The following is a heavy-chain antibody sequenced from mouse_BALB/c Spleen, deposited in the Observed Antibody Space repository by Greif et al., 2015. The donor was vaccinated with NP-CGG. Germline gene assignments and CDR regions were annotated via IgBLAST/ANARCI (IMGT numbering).Heavy chain of an antibody. Sequence: QVQLQQSGPELVKPGASVKISCKASGYAFSSSWMNWVKQRPGQGLEWIGRIYPGDGDTNYNGKFKGKATLTADKSSSTAYRQLSRLSSVESAVYVCARAYYGAMDYWGQVTSVTVSS. CDR3: ARAYYGAMDY. D-gene: IGHD2-10*01. CDR2: IYPGDGDT. J-gene: IGHJ4*01. CDR1: GYAFSSSW. V-gene: IGHV1-82*01.